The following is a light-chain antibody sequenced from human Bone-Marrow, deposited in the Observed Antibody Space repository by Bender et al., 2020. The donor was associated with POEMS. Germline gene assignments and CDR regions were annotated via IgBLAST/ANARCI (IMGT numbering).Light chain of an antibody. Sequence: QSVLTQPPSVSGAPGQRVTISCSGSNSNIGAGSDVHWYQQLPGTAPKLLIYGIFNRPSGVPDRFSGSKSGTSVSLAITGLQAEDEADYYCSSYTSSSVVFGGGTKLTVL. CDR1: NSNIGAGSD. CDR2: GIF. CDR3: SSYTSSSVV. V-gene: IGLV1-40*01. J-gene: IGLJ2*01.